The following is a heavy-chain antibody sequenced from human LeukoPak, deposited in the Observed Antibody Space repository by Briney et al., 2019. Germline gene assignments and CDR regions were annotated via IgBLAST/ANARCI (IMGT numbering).Heavy chain of an antibody. Sequence: SETLSLTCTVSGGSISIYYWSWIRQPPGKGLEWIGYVYNSENTNYNPSLKSRATISADTSKNQFSLKLNSVTAADTAVYFCARSPSGYRFDSWGQGTLVTVSS. J-gene: IGHJ4*02. D-gene: IGHD3-22*01. CDR1: GGSISIYY. V-gene: IGHV4-59*01. CDR3: ARSPSGYRFDS. CDR2: VYNSENT.